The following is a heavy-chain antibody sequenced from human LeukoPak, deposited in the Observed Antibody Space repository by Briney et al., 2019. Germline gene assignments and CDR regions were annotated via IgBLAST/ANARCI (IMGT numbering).Heavy chain of an antibody. J-gene: IGHJ4*02. CDR2: IYYSGST. CDR3: ARLPSEAGPGDY. CDR1: GGSISSGGYY. D-gene: IGHD3-10*01. Sequence: SETLSLTCTVSGGSISSGGYYWSWIRQHPGKGLEWIGYIYYSGSTYYNPSLKSRVTISVDTSKNQFSLKLSSVTAADTAVYYCARLPSEAGPGDYWGQGTLVTVSS. V-gene: IGHV4-39*01.